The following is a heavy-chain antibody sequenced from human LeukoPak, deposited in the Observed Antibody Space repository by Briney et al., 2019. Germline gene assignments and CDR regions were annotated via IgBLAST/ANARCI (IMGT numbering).Heavy chain of an antibody. V-gene: IGHV3-74*01. CDR1: GFTFSSYW. D-gene: IGHD3-9*01. CDR3: ARLATQSYYDILTGYYYFDY. J-gene: IGHJ4*02. Sequence: GGSLRLSCAASGFTFSSYWMHWVRQAPGKGLVWVSRINSDGSSTSYADSVKGRFTISRDNAKNTLYLQMNSLRAEDTAVYYCARLATQSYYDILTGYYYFDYWGQGTLVTVSS. CDR2: INSDGSST.